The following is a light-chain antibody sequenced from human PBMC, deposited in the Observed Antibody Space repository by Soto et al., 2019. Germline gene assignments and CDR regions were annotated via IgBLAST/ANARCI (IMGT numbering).Light chain of an antibody. Sequence: EIVLTQSPATLSLSPGERATLSCRASQSVRSYLAWYQQKPGQASRLLIYDASNRATGIPARFSGSGSGTDFTLTISNLEPEDFAVYYCQQRSSWPSITFGQGTRLEIK. V-gene: IGKV3-11*01. CDR1: QSVRSY. CDR3: QQRSSWPSIT. CDR2: DAS. J-gene: IGKJ5*01.